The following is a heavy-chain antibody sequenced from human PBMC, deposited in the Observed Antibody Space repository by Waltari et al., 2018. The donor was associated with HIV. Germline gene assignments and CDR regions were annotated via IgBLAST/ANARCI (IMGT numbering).Heavy chain of an antibody. D-gene: IGHD5-12*01. CDR1: GGSIPNYY. V-gene: IGHV4-59*12. Sequence: QVHLQESGPGLVKPSETLSLTCTISGGSIPNYYWSWIRQSPGKGLEWIGYIYNSATESTNYNPSVKSRVTISLDTSKSQFSLNMTSVTDADTAVYYCAREVPVDWSFDIWGQGTMVTVSS. J-gene: IGHJ3*02. CDR2: IYNSATEST. CDR3: AREVPVDWSFDI.